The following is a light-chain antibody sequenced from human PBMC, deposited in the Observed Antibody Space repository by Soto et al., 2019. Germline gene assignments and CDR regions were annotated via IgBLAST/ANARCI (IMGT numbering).Light chain of an antibody. CDR3: HQRSNWPPLT. V-gene: IGKV3-11*01. CDR1: QSVGGY. Sequence: EIVLTQSPATLXXSPXXXXTXSCRASQSVGGYLDWYQQKPGQAPRLLIYDASNRASGIPARFSGSGSGTDFTLTISSLEPEDLAVYYCHQRSNWPPLTFGGGTKVEIK. J-gene: IGKJ4*01. CDR2: DAS.